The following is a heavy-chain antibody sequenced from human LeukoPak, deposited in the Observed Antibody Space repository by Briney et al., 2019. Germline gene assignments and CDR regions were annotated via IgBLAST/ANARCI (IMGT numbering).Heavy chain of an antibody. CDR3: ARQVTFGYAYAYYFDY. Sequence: TLSLTCTVSGGSFRSSSYYWGWIRQTPGKGLEWIGYIYYSGSTNYNPSLKSRVTISVDTSKNQFSLKLSSVTAADTAVYYCARQVTFGYAYAYYFDYWGQGTLVTVSS. D-gene: IGHD3-16*01. CDR2: IYYSGST. V-gene: IGHV4-61*01. CDR1: GGSFRSSSYY. J-gene: IGHJ4*02.